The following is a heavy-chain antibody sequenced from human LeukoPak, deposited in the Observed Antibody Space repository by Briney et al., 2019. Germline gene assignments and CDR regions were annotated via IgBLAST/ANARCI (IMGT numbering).Heavy chain of an antibody. J-gene: IGHJ3*02. CDR2: IYPADSTA. Sequence: GESLKISCKASGYSFTTYWIGWVRQVPGKGLEWVGIIYPADSTAKYSPSFQGQVTISVDKSISTAYLQWSSLKASDTAMYYCARHQGTIFGVDDAFDIWGQGTMVTVSS. V-gene: IGHV5-51*01. CDR1: GYSFTTYW. D-gene: IGHD3-3*01. CDR3: ARHQGTIFGVDDAFDI.